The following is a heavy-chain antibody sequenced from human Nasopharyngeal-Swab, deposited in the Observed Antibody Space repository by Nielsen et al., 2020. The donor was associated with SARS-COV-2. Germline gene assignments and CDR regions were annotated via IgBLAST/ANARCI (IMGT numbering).Heavy chain of an antibody. CDR3: ARVGIMIGNLWGWFDP. V-gene: IGHV1-3*01. CDR2: INAGNGNT. J-gene: IGHJ5*02. D-gene: IGHD3-16*01. CDR1: GSTFTSYA. Sequence: ASVKVSCKASGSTFTSYAMHWVRQAPGQRLEWMGWINAGNGNTKYSQKFQGRVTITRDTSASTAYMELSSLRSEDTAVYYCARVGIMIGNLWGWFDPWGQGTLVTASS.